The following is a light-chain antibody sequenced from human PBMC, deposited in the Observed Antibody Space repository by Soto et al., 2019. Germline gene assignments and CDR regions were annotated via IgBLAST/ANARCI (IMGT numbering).Light chain of an antibody. CDR2: DVT. V-gene: IGLV2-18*01. Sequence: QSVLTQPPSVSGSPGQSVTISCTVTSSDVGDYEHVSWYQQAPGTAPKLIIFDVTNRPSGVPDRFSGSKSGNTPSLTISGLQAEDEADYYCSLYTSSSTWVFGGGTKLTVL. CDR1: SSDVGDYEH. J-gene: IGLJ3*02. CDR3: SLYTSSSTWV.